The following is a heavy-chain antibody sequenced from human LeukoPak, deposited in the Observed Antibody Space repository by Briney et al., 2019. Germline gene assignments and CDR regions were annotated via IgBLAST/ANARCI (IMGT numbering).Heavy chain of an antibody. CDR2: ISSSSSYI. D-gene: IGHD6-13*01. CDR3: AREGAAGTFDY. CDR1: GFTFSSYS. J-gene: IGHJ4*02. V-gene: IGHV3-21*01. Sequence: TGGSLRLSRAASGFTFSSYSMNWVRQAPGKGLEWVSSISSSSSYIYYADSVKGRFTISRDNAKNSLYLQMNSLRAEDTAVYYCAREGAAGTFDYWGQGTLVTVSS.